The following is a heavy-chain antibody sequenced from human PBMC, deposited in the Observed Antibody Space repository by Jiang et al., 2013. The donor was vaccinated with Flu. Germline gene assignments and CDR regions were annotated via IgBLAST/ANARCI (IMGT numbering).Heavy chain of an antibody. Sequence: SISSNHWWSWVRQPPGRGLEWIGEINHHGSTKYNPSLKSRVTMSIDRSKNHFSLKLTSVTAADTAMCFCARDSDLLTGYKDYWGQGTLVTVSS. CDR1: SISSNHW. CDR3: ARDSDLLTGYKDY. J-gene: IGHJ4*02. CDR2: INHHGST. V-gene: IGHV4-4*01. D-gene: IGHD3-9*01.